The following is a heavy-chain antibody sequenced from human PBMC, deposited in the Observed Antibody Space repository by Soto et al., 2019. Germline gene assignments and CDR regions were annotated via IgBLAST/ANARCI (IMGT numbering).Heavy chain of an antibody. CDR2: VKEDGSEK. V-gene: IGHV3-7*01. D-gene: IGHD3-22*01. CDR3: AREIYYYDSSGYYVPGY. CDR1: GFTFSSYW. Sequence: GGSLRLSGAASGFTFSSYWMTWVRQAPGKGLKWVANVKEDGSEKNYVDSVKGRFTISRDNAKNTLYLQMNSLRAEDTAVYYCAREIYYYDSSGYYVPGYWGQGTLVTVSS. J-gene: IGHJ4*02.